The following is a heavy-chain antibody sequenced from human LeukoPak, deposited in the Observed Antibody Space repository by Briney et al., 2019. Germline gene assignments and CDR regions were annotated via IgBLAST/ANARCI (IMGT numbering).Heavy chain of an antibody. Sequence: SETLSLTCTVSGNSFGDYYWSWIRQPAGKGLEWIGRFSTTGSTNYNPSLKSRVTISVDTSKNQFSLRLSSVTAADTAVYYCAKNYYDSSGYVAFDIWGQGTMVTVSS. J-gene: IGHJ3*02. CDR2: FSTTGST. CDR1: GNSFGDYY. V-gene: IGHV4-4*07. D-gene: IGHD3-22*01. CDR3: AKNYYDSSGYVAFDI.